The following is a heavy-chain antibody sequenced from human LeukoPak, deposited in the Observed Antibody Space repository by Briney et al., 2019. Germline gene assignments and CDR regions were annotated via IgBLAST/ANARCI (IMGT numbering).Heavy chain of an antibody. CDR1: GDSMGRYY. J-gene: IGHJ4*02. V-gene: IGHV4-59*12. CDR3: AREGAYDNSLDY. D-gene: IGHD3-22*01. CDR2: FYYSGST. Sequence: SETLSLTCTVSGDSMGRYYWSFIRQPPGKGLEWLGYFYYSGSTNYNPSLKSRVTMSLDTSKNHFSLRLNSVTASDTAVYYCAREGAYDNSLDYWGQGTLVTVSS.